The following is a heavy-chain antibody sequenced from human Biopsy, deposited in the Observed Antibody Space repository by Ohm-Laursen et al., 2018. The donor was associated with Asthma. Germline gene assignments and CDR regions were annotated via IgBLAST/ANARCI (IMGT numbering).Heavy chain of an antibody. CDR1: GGSFSGYY. CDR2: INHSGST. V-gene: IGHV4-34*01. J-gene: IGHJ6*02. D-gene: IGHD6-13*01. Sequence: SDTLSLTCAVYGGSFSGYYWSWIRQPPGKGLEWIGEINHSGSTNYNPSLKSRVTISVDTSKNQFSLKLSSVTAADTVVYYCARITNDRIAAAGRYYYYGMDVWGQGTTVTVSS. CDR3: ARITNDRIAAAGRYYYYGMDV.